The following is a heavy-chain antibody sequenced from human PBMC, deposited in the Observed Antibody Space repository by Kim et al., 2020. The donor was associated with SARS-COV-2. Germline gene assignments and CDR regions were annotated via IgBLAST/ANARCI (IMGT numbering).Heavy chain of an antibody. CDR3: VRSGSGSYLFDY. Sequence: SYETKFQGRATMTRDTSTSTVYMELSSLRSEDTAVYYCVRSGSGSYLFDYWGQGTLVTVSS. J-gene: IGHJ4*02. V-gene: IGHV1-46*01. D-gene: IGHD3-10*01.